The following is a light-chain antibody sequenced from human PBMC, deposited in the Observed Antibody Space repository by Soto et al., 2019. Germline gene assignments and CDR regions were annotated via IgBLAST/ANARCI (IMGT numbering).Light chain of an antibody. CDR3: QQYGSSLFT. CDR1: QSVSSSY. Sequence: EIVLTQSPGTLSLSPGERATLSCRASQSVSSSYLAWYQQKPGQAPRLLIYGASSRATGIPDRFSGSGSGTDFTLTISRLKPEDFAVYYCQQYGSSLFTFGPGTKVDSK. J-gene: IGKJ3*01. V-gene: IGKV3-20*01. CDR2: GAS.